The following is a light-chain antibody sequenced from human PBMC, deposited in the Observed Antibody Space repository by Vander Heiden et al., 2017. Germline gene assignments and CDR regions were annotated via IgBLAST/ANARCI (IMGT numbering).Light chain of an antibody. J-gene: IGLJ2*01. V-gene: IGLV2-14*03. Sequence: QSALTQPASVSGSPGQSSTISCTGTSSDVGAYNYVSWYQQHPGKAPKLMIYDVSKRPSGVSNRFSGSKSGNTSSLTISGLQAEDEADYYCSSYTSSSPHVVFGGGTKLTVL. CDR2: DVS. CDR3: SSYTSSSPHVV. CDR1: SSDVGAYNY.